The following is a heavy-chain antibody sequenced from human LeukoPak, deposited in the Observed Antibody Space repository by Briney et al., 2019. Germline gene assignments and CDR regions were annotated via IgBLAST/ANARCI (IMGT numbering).Heavy chain of an antibody. CDR3: ARTTEGYCRGRRCYSYHYYMDV. Sequence: SETLSLTCTVFGGSIGSFYWSWIRQPPGKGLEWIGYIYYSGNSNYNPSLKSRVTMSVDASKNQFSLKLSSVTAADTAVYYCARTTEGYCRGRRCYSYHYYMDVWGKGTTVTVSS. CDR2: IYYSGNS. V-gene: IGHV4-59*01. J-gene: IGHJ6*03. D-gene: IGHD2-15*01. CDR1: GGSIGSFY.